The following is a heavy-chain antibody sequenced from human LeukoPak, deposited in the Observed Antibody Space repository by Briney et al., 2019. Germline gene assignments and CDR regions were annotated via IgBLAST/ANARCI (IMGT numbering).Heavy chain of an antibody. Sequence: SQTLSLTCTVSGGSISSGSYYWSWIRQPAGKGLEWIGRIYTSGSTNYNPSLKSRVTISVDTSKNQFSLKLSSVTAADTAVYYCARAPLGSPAWFDPWGQGTLLSVSS. D-gene: IGHD1-26*01. CDR2: IYTSGST. J-gene: IGHJ5*02. V-gene: IGHV4-61*02. CDR3: ARAPLGSPAWFDP. CDR1: GGSISSGSYY.